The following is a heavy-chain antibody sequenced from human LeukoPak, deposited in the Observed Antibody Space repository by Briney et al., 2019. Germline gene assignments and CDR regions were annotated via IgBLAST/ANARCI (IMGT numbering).Heavy chain of an antibody. CDR3: TRVVRRRFDY. D-gene: IGHD3-22*01. J-gene: IGHJ4*02. CDR1: GFTFGDYA. Sequence: GSLRLSCTASGFTFGDYAMSWARQAPGKGLEWVGFIRSKAYGGTTEYAASVKGRFTISRDDSKSIAYLQMNSLKTEDTAVYYCTRVVRRRFDYWGQGTLVTVSS. V-gene: IGHV3-49*04. CDR2: IRSKAYGGTT.